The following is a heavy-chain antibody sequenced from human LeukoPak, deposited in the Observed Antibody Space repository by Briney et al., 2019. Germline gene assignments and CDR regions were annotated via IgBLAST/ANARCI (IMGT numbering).Heavy chain of an antibody. D-gene: IGHD2-21*01. V-gene: IGHV3-23*01. J-gene: IGHJ2*01. CDR1: RFIFSNFA. CDR2: ITGSGGST. CDR3: TVILNWYFDL. Sequence: GGSLRLSCAASRFIFSNFAMSWVRQAPGKGLEWVSTITGSGGSTYYADSVKGRFTISRDNSKNILFLQMNSLRAEDTAVYYCTVILNWYFDLWGRGTMVTVSS.